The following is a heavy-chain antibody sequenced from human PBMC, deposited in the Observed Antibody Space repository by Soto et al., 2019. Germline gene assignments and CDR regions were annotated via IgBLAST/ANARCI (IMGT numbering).Heavy chain of an antibody. V-gene: IGHV1-8*01. CDR1: GYTFTSYD. D-gene: IGHD1-7*01. CDR2: MNPNSGNT. J-gene: IGHJ4*02. CDR3: ARATHGYNWNYGGVLEFDY. Sequence: QVQLVQSGAEVKKPGASVKVSCKASGYTFTSYDINWVRQATGQGLEWMGWMNPNSGNTGYAQKFQGRVTMTRNTXXSXAXXELSSLRSEDTAVYYCARATHGYNWNYGGVLEFDYWGQGTLVTVSS.